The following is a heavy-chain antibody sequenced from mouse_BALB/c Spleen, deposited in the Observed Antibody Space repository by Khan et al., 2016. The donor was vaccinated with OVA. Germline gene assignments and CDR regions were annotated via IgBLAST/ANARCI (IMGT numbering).Heavy chain of an antibody. CDR3: AGSYDGAWFAY. D-gene: IGHD1-1*01. Sequence: QVQLQQSGPELVKPGASVKMSCKVSGYTFTDYVISWVKQRTGQGLEWIGEIYPGSGSTYYNEKFKGKATLTADKSSNTVNMQVSSLTSEDSAVFFCAGSYDGAWFAYWGQGTLVTVSA. V-gene: IGHV1-77*01. CDR2: IYPGSGST. J-gene: IGHJ3*01. CDR1: GYTFTDYV.